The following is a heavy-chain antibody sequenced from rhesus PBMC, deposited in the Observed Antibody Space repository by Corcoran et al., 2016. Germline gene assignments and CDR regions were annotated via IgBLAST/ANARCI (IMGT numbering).Heavy chain of an antibody. Sequence: EVQLVESGGGLVQPGGSLRVSCAASGFTFSIYGCHWVRQAPGKGLEWVAVISSDGTKKNHADSVKDRFTISRDNSKNILYLQMNNLKLEDTAVYYCTRFDYWGQGVLVTVSS. V-gene: IGHV3-54*02. CDR2: ISSDGTKK. CDR1: GFTFSIYG. CDR3: TRFDY. J-gene: IGHJ4*01.